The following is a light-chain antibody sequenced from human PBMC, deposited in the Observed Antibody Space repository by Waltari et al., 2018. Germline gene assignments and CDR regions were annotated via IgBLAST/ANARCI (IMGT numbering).Light chain of an antibody. CDR2: DVS. CDR3: CSYAGSYTLI. J-gene: IGLJ2*01. Sequence: QSALTQPRSASGSPGPSVTFPCPGTSRDVGGSNYVSWYQQHPGKVPKLIIFDVSTRPSGVPNRFSGSKSGNTASLTISGLLAEDEADYYCCSYAGSYTLIFGGGTKMTVL. CDR1: SRDVGGSNY. V-gene: IGLV2-11*01.